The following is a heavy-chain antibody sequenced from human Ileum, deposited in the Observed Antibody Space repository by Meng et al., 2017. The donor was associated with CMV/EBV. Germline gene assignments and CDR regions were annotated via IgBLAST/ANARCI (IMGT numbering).Heavy chain of an antibody. CDR2: ISYDGSNK. Sequence: SGVTFSSYARHWVRQAPGKGLEWVAVISYDGSNKYYADSVKGRFTISRDNSKNTLYLQMNSLRAEDTAVYYCARGERLVAPAYFDYWGQGTLVTVSS. CDR3: ARGERLVAPAYFDY. V-gene: IGHV3-30*04. CDR1: GVTFSSYA. D-gene: IGHD1-26*01. J-gene: IGHJ4*02.